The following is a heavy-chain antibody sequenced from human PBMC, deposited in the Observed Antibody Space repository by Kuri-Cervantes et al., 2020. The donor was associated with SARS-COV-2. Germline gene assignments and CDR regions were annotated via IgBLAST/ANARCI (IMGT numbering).Heavy chain of an antibody. Sequence: GESLKISCAASGFTFSSYGMHWVRQAPGKGLEWVAFIRYDGSNKYYADSVKGRFTISRDNAKNSLYLQMNSLRAEDTAVYYCARAGKSRDFWSGPFYPDYWGQGTLVTVSS. V-gene: IGHV3-30*02. CDR3: ARAGKSRDFWSGPFYPDY. D-gene: IGHD3-3*01. J-gene: IGHJ4*02. CDR1: GFTFSSYG. CDR2: IRYDGSNK.